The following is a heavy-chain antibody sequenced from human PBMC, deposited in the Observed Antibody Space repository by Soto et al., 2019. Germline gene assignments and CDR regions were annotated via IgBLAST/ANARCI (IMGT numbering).Heavy chain of an antibody. CDR1: GFTFGSFW. CDR2: INQDGSEK. V-gene: IGHV3-7*01. Sequence: EMQLVESGGGLVQPGGYLRLSCGVSGFTFGSFWMGWVRQAPGKGLEWVANINQDGSEKYYVDSVKGRFTISRDNPRNSLYLQMDTLRVEDTAVYFCARQIRGLTPNWFDPWGQGTLVSVSS. CDR3: ARQIRGLTPNWFDP. J-gene: IGHJ5*02.